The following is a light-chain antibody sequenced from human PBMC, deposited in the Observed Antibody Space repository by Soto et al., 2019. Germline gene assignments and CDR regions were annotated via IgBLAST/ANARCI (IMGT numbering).Light chain of an antibody. V-gene: IGKV1-33*01. J-gene: IGKJ4*01. Sequence: DTQMTQSPSSLSASVGDRVTITCQASQDISNYLNWYQQKPGKAPKLLIYDASNLETGAPSRFSGSGSGTDFTFTISSLQPEDIATYYCQQYDNLPFGGGTKVEIK. CDR2: DAS. CDR1: QDISNY. CDR3: QQYDNLP.